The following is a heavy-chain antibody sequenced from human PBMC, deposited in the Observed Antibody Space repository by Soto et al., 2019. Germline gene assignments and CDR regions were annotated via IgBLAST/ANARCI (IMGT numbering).Heavy chain of an antibody. V-gene: IGHV4-34*01. Sequence: RSLTCAVYGGSFSGYYWSWIRQPPGKGPEWIGEINHSGSTNYNPSLKSRVTISVDTSKNQFSLKLSSVTAADTAVYYGARGREHRPLRVLELLPPQCMDVWGQGTTVTVSS. CDR3: ARGREHRPLRVLELLPPQCMDV. D-gene: IGHD3-3*01. CDR1: GGSFSGYY. J-gene: IGHJ6*02. CDR2: INHSGST.